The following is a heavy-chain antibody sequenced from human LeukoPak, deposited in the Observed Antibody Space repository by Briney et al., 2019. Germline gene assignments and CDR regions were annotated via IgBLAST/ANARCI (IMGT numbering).Heavy chain of an antibody. CDR2: IKQDGSEK. D-gene: IGHD3-3*01. V-gene: IGHV3-7*01. Sequence: RTGGSLRLSCAAAGFTFSSYWMSWVRQAPGKGLEWVANIKQDGSEKYYVDSVKGRFTISRDNAKNSLYLQMNSLRAEDTAVYYGARDQPRQGFWSGYYYMDVWGKGTTLTVSS. CDR1: GFTFSSYW. J-gene: IGHJ6*03. CDR3: ARDQPRQGFWSGYYYMDV.